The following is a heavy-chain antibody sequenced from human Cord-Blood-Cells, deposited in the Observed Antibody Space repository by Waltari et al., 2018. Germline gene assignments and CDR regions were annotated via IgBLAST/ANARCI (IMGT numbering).Heavy chain of an antibody. D-gene: IGHD1-7*01. CDR1: GGTFSSYA. V-gene: IGHV1-69*12. CDR3: ARGGNYVNYYYGMDV. J-gene: IGHJ6*02. CDR2: VIPIFGTA. Sequence: QVQLVQSGAEVKKPGSSVKVSCKASGGTFSSYAISWVRPAPGQGLEWMGGVIPIFGTANYAQKFQGRVTITADESTSAAYMELSSLRSEDTAVYYCARGGNYVNYYYGMDVWGQGTTVTVSS.